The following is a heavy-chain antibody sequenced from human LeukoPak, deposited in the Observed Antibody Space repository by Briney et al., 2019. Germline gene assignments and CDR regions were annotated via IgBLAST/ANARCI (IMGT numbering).Heavy chain of an antibody. CDR3: SRPLHIAVPGPEAFQV. J-gene: IGHJ3*01. V-gene: IGHV3-7*01. D-gene: IGHD6-19*01. Sequence: PGGSLRLSCATSGFNFSSYWMSWVRQAPGKGLEWVANIKQDGSEKQYVDSVKGRFTISRDNAKKSLDLQMNNLKDEDTAVYYCSRPLHIAVPGPEAFQVWGQGTLVTVSS. CDR2: IKQDGSEK. CDR1: GFNFSSYW.